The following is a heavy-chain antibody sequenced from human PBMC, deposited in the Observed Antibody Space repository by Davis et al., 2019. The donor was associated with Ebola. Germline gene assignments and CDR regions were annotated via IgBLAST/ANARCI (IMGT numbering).Heavy chain of an antibody. CDR3: ARGTNWSDDDFDY. D-gene: IGHD1-1*01. V-gene: IGHV3-7*01. CDR1: GFIFSNYA. J-gene: IGHJ4*02. Sequence: GGSLRLSCAASGFIFSNYAMSWVRQAPGKGLEWVANIKQDGSEKYYVDSVKGRFTISRDNAKNSLYLQMNSLRAEDTAVYYCARGTNWSDDDFDYWGQGTLVTASS. CDR2: IKQDGSEK.